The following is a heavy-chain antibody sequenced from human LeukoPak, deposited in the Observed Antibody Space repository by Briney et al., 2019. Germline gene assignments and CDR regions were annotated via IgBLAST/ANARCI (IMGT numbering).Heavy chain of an antibody. V-gene: IGHV1-18*01. CDR1: GYTFTNYD. CDR2: ISVYNGNT. CDR3: ARGRGGRGGWSGGYDAFDI. D-gene: IGHD6-19*01. J-gene: IGHJ3*02. Sequence: ASVKVSCKASGYTFTNYDINWVRQAPGQGLEWMGWISVYNGNTNYAQKVQGRVTMTTDTSTNTAYMELRSLRSDDTAVYYSARGRGGRGGWSGGYDAFDIWGQGTMVTVSS.